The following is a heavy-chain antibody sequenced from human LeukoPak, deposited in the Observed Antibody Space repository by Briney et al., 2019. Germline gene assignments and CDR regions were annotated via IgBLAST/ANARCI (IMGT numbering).Heavy chain of an antibody. CDR3: ATLRVPAAMYAFDY. Sequence: SVKVSCKASGGTFSSYAISWVRQAPGQGLEWMGGIIPIFGTANYAQKFQGRVTITADESTSTAYMELSSLRSEDTAVYYCATLRVPAAMYAFDYWGQGTLVTVSS. CDR1: GGTFSSYA. CDR2: IIPIFGTA. V-gene: IGHV1-69*13. D-gene: IGHD2-2*01. J-gene: IGHJ4*02.